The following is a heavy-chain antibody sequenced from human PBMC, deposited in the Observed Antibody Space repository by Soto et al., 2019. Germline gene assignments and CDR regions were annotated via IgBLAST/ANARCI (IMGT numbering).Heavy chain of an antibody. Sequence: ASVKVSCKASGYTFTSYDINWVRQATGQGLEWMGWMNPNSGNTGYAQKFQGRVTMTRNTSISTAYMELSSLRSEDTAVYYCARVKDLSGLWFGELLSPYSYWYYGMDVWG. CDR2: MNPNSGNT. V-gene: IGHV1-8*01. CDR1: GYTFTSYD. CDR3: ARVKDLSGLWFGELLSPYSYWYYGMDV. D-gene: IGHD3-10*01. J-gene: IGHJ6*02.